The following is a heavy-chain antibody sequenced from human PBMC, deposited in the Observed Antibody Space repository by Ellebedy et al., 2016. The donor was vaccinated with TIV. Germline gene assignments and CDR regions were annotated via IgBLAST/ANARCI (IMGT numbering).Heavy chain of an antibody. J-gene: IGHJ6*02. CDR3: ARTGRGSSTGMDV. D-gene: IGHD2-15*01. CDR1: GGSISSYY. CDR2: IYYSGST. V-gene: IGHV4-59*01. Sequence: MPSETLSLTCTVSGGSISSYYWSWTRQPPGKGLEWIGYIYYSGSTNYNPSLKSRVTISVDTSKNRFSLRLSSVTAADTAVYYCARTGRGSSTGMDVWGQGTTVTVSS.